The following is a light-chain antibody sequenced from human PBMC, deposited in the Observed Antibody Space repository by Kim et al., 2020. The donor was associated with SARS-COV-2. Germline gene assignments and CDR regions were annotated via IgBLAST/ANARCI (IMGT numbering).Light chain of an antibody. Sequence: ERATINCKSSQSVLYSSNNKNYLAWYQQKPGQPPKLLIYWASTRESGVPDRFSGSGSGTDFTLTISGLQAEDVAVYYCQQYYSTRSFGQGTKLEI. V-gene: IGKV4-1*01. J-gene: IGKJ2*04. CDR1: QSVLYSSNNKNY. CDR2: WAS. CDR3: QQYYSTRS.